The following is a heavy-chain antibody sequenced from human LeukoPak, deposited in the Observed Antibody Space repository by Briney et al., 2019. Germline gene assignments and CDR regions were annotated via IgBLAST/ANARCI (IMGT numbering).Heavy chain of an antibody. D-gene: IGHD3-16*01. J-gene: IGHJ5*02. CDR2: ISGSSGST. CDR3: AKAYLGELLMFGH. Sequence: GGSLRLSCAASGFTFSSYAMSWVRQAPGKGLEWVSAISGSSGSTYYADSVKGRFTISRDNSKNTLYLQMNSLRAEDTAVYYCAKAYLGELLMFGHWGQGTLVTVSS. V-gene: IGHV3-23*01. CDR1: GFTFSSYA.